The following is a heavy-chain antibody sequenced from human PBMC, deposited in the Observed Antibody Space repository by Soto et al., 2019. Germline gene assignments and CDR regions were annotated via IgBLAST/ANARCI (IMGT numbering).Heavy chain of an antibody. V-gene: IGHV4-39*01. J-gene: IGHJ3*02. CDR2: IYHSGST. CDR3: ARQDSGPPDAFDI. CDR1: GGSISSGGYY. D-gene: IGHD6-25*01. Sequence: SETLSLTCTVSGGSISSGGYYWSWIRQHPGKGLEWIGSIYHSGSTYYNPSLKSRVTISVDTSKNQFSLKLSSVTAADTAVYYCARQDSGPPDAFDIWGQGTMVTVSS.